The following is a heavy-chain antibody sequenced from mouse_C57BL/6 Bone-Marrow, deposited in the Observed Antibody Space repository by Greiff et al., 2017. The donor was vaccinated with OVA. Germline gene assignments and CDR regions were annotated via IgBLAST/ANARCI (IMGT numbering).Heavy chain of an antibody. Sequence: QVQLQQSGAELVRPGASVTLSCKASGYTFTDYEMHWVKQTPVHGLEWIGAIDPETGGTAYNQKFKGKAILTADKSSSTAYMEIRSLTSEDSAVYYCTRPYDYDDGGAWFAYWGQGTLVTVSA. CDR1: GYTFTDYE. CDR3: TRPYDYDDGGAWFAY. V-gene: IGHV1-15*01. CDR2: IDPETGGT. J-gene: IGHJ3*01. D-gene: IGHD2-4*01.